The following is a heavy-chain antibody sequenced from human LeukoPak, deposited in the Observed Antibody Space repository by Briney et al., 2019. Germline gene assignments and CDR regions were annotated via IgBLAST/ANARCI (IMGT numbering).Heavy chain of an antibody. CDR1: DYTFTSCD. CDR2: MNPNSGNT. V-gene: IGHV1-8*01. CDR3: TRGSSGRRDN. D-gene: IGHD6-19*01. J-gene: IGHJ4*02. Sequence: GASVTVSGTAADYTFTSCDNRWVRGATGQGLEWMGWMNPNSGNTGYGQSFQVRVTMTRDISIGTAYMELSNLTSEDTAIYYCTRGSSGRRDNWGQGTLVTVSA.